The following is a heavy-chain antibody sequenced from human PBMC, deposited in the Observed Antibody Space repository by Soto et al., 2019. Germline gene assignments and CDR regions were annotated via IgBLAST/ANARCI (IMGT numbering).Heavy chain of an antibody. D-gene: IGHD3-3*02. V-gene: IGHV4-4*02. J-gene: IGHJ4*02. CDR2: IYHVGIT. CDR3: ARHFRDAYTALAF. Sequence: SLTCAVSGGSISSSNWWSWVRQPPGKGLEWIGEIYHVGITKYNPSLKSRVTISVDTSKNQLSLNLTSVTAADTAVYYCARHFRDAYTALAFWGQGTLVTVSS. CDR1: GGSISSSNW.